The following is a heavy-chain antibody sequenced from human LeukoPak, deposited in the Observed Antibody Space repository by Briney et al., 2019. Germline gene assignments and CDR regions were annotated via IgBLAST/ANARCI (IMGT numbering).Heavy chain of an antibody. J-gene: IGHJ3*02. D-gene: IGHD2-2*01. CDR2: IYTSGST. Sequence: SETLSLTCTVSGGSISSYYWSWIRQPAGKGLEWIGRIYTSGSTNYSPSLKSQVTMSVDTSKNQFSLKLSSVTAADTAVYYCARGSGVAPRFDIWGQGTMVTVSS. V-gene: IGHV4-4*07. CDR1: GGSISSYY. CDR3: ARGSGVAPRFDI.